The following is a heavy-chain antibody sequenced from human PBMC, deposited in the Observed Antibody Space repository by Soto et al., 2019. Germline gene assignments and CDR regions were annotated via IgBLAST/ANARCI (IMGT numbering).Heavy chain of an antibody. CDR2: ISSTGSTI. V-gene: IGHV3-11*01. CDR1: GFTFSDYY. Sequence: QVQLVESGGGLVKPGGSLRLSCAASGFTFSDYYMSWIRQAPGKGLEWVSYISSTGSTIYYADSVKGRFTISRDNAKNSLYRQMNRLRAEDTAVYYCARVDALDSYCDSRFYDYWGQGTLVTVSS. CDR3: ARVDALDSYCDSRFYDY. D-gene: IGHD4-17*01. J-gene: IGHJ4*02.